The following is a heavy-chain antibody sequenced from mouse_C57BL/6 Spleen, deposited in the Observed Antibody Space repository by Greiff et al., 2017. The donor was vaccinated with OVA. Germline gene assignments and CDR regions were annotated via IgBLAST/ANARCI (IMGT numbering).Heavy chain of an antibody. CDR1: GYTFTSYW. V-gene: IGHV1-69*01. CDR2: IDPSDSYT. J-gene: IGHJ4*01. Sequence: VQLQQSGAELVMPGASVKLSCKASGYTFTSYWMHWVKQRPGQGLEWIGEIDPSDSYTNYNQKFKGKSTLTVDKSSSTAYMQLSSLTSEDSAVYYCARPHPDYDAMDYWGQGTSVTVSS. CDR3: ARPHPDYDAMDY.